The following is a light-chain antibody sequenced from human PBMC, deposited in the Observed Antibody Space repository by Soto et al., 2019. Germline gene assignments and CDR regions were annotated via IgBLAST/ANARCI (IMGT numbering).Light chain of an antibody. Sequence: IQLTQSPSSLSASVGDRVTITCRASQRITNRLAWYQQKPGKAPKLLIYKASSLESGVPSRFSGSGSGTEFTLTISSLQPDDFATYYCQQYNSYSRTFGQGTKVDIK. CDR3: QQYNSYSRT. J-gene: IGKJ1*01. CDR2: KAS. CDR1: QRITNR. V-gene: IGKV1-5*03.